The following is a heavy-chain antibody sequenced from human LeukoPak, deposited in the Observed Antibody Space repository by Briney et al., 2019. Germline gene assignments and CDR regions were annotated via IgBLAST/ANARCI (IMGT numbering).Heavy chain of an antibody. Sequence: GGSLRLSCAASGFTFDDYAMHWVRQAPGKGLEWVSGISWNSGSIGYADSVKGRFTISRDNAKKSHYLQMNSLRAEDTAVYYCARARLTDYVWGRRTFDIWGQGTMVTISS. CDR2: ISWNSGSI. V-gene: IGHV3-9*01. D-gene: IGHD3-16*01. J-gene: IGHJ3*02. CDR1: GFTFDDYA. CDR3: ARARLTDYVWGRRTFDI.